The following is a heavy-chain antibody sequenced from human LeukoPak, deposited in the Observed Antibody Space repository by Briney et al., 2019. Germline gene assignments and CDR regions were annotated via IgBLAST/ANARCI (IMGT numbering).Heavy chain of an antibody. V-gene: IGHV3-9*01. Sequence: GRSLRLSCAASGFTFDDYGMHWVRQPPGKGLEWVSGISWNSGNIGYADSVKGRFTISRDNSKNTVYLQMNSLRAEDTAVYYCARDISGTGGFDPRGQGTLVTVSS. CDR1: GFTFDDYG. CDR3: ARDISGTGGFDP. CDR2: ISWNSGNI. D-gene: IGHD1-1*01. J-gene: IGHJ5*02.